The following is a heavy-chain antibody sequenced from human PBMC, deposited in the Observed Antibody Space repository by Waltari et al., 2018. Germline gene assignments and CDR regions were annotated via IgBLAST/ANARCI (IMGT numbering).Heavy chain of an antibody. CDR1: AFTFGDYV. CDR2: ISRNSGNI. CDR3: AGASRWSHYAY. J-gene: IGHJ4*02. D-gene: IGHD3-3*01. V-gene: IGHV3-9*01. Sequence: DVQLVESGGGLVQPGRSLRLSCAAPAFTFGDYVMHWFRQAPGKGLGWVSGISRNSGNIGYADSVKGRFTISRDNAKNSLYLQMNSLRPEDTALYYCAGASRWSHYAYWGQGTLVTVSS.